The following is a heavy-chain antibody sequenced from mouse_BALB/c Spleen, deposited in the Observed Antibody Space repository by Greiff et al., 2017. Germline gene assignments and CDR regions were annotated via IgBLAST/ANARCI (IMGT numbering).Heavy chain of an antibody. CDR2: IRLKSDNYAT. CDR3: TGGNSWFAY. V-gene: IGHV6-6*02. J-gene: IGHJ3*01. Sequence: EVKVEESGGGLVQPGGSMKLSCVASGFTFSSYWMSWVRQSPEKGLEWVAEIRLKSDNYATHYAESVKGKFTISRDDSKSRLYLQMNSLRAEDTGIYYCTGGNSWFAYWGQGTLVTVSA. CDR1: GFTFSSYW. D-gene: IGHD2-1*01.